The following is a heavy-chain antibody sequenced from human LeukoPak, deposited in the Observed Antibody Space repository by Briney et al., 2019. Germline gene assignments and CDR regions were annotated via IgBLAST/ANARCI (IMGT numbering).Heavy chain of an antibody. V-gene: IGHV3-30*14. CDR3: ARDRSYGSGSYDY. J-gene: IGHJ4*02. CDR1: GFTFSSYA. CDR2: ISYDGSNK. D-gene: IGHD3-10*01. Sequence: GGSLRLSCAASGFTFSSYAMHWVRQAPGKGLEWVAVISYDGSNKYYADSVKGRFTISRDNFKNTLYLQMNSLRAEDTAVYYCARDRSYGSGSYDYWGQGTLVTVSS.